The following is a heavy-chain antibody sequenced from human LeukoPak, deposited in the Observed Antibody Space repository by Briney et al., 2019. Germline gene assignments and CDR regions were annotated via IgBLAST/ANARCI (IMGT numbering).Heavy chain of an antibody. CDR3: AVPKWSGYSTGATHAFDI. D-gene: IGHD3-3*01. CDR1: GGTFSSYA. CDR2: IIPIFGTA. Sequence: SVKVSCKASGGTFSSYAISWVRQAPGQGLEWMGGIIPIFGTANYAQKFQGRVTITADKSTSTAYMELSSLRSEDTAVYYCAVPKWSGYSTGATHAFDIWGQGTMVTVSS. J-gene: IGHJ3*02. V-gene: IGHV1-69*06.